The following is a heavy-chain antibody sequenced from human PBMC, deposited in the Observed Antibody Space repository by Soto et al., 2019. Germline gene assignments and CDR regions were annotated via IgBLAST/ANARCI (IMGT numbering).Heavy chain of an antibody. CDR3: ARGGGSTKVDY. J-gene: IGHJ4*02. D-gene: IGHD2-2*01. CDR2: TSNSGST. CDR1: GGSITSSGYY. V-gene: IGHV4-31*03. Sequence: QVQLQESGPGLVKPSQTLSLTCTVSGGSITSSGYYWSWIRQHPGEGLEWIGFTSNSGSTSYNPSLKSRVTISVDTSSNQFSPNLKSVTAADTAVYYCARGGGSTKVDYWGQGTLATVSP.